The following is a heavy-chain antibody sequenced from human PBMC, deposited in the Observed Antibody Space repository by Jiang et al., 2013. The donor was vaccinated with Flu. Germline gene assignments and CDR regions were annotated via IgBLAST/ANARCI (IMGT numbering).Heavy chain of an antibody. V-gene: IGHV3-21*01. CDR3: ARPQIEMATIYAFDI. D-gene: IGHD5-24*01. J-gene: IGHJ3*02. Sequence: GFTFSSYSMNWVRQXPGKGLEWVSSISSSSSYIYYADSVKGRFTISRDNAKNSLYLQMNSLRAEDTAVYYCARPQIEMATIYAFDIWGQGTMVTVSS. CDR1: GFTFSSYS. CDR2: ISSSSSYI.